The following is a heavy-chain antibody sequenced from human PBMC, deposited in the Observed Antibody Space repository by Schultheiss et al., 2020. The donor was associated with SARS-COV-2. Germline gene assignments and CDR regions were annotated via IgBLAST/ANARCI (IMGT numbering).Heavy chain of an antibody. V-gene: IGHV5-51*01. CDR1: GYSFTSYW. D-gene: IGHD2-2*01. J-gene: IGHJ4*02. Sequence: GGSLRLSCKGSGYSFTSYWISWVRQMPGKGLEWMGIIYPGDSDTRYSPSFQGQVTISADKSISTAYLQWSSLKASDTAMYYCAGSWVPAAEYYFDYWGQGTLVTVSS. CDR2: IYPGDSDT. CDR3: AGSWVPAAEYYFDY.